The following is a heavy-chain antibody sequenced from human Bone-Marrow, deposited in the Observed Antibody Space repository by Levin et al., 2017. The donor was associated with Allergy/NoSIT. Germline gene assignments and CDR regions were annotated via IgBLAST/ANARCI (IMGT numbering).Heavy chain of an antibody. CDR1: GFTFSTYA. J-gene: IGHJ3*02. CDR2: ISGRGGTT. V-gene: IGHV3-23*01. CDR3: AKILGEATVTTWFGAFDI. D-gene: IGHD4-17*01. Sequence: GESLKISCAASGFTFSTYAMSWVRQAPGKGLEWVSGISGRGGTTYYADSVKGRFSISRDNSKNTLYLQMNSLRAEDTAVYYCAKILGEATVTTWFGAFDIWGQGTMVTVSS.